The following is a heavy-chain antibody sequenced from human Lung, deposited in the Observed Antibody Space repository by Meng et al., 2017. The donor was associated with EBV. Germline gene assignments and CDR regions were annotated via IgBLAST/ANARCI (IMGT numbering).Heavy chain of an antibody. D-gene: IGHD6-19*01. CDR2: TYFRSKWYN. CDR1: GARGSSSSAA. Sequence: QAKRPQSVLGLVKPSRPSSLTCAVSGARGSSSSAAWNWITQATSRGLEWLGRTYFRSKWYNDYAVSVTGRITINPDTSKNQFSLHLNSMTPEDTAVYYCARDPGISVFIAFDFWGQGTLVTVSS. V-gene: IGHV6-1*02. CDR3: ARDPGISVFIAFDF. J-gene: IGHJ4*02.